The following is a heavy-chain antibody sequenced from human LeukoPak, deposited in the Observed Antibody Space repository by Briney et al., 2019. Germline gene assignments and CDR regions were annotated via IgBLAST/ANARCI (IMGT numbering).Heavy chain of an antibody. J-gene: IGHJ4*02. CDR1: GYTFTGYY. D-gene: IGHD3-3*01. CDR3: ARVEYDFCPCFDY. V-gene: IGHV1-2*02. Sequence: ASVKVSCKASGYTFTGYYMHWVRQAPGQGLEWMGWINPNSGGTNYAQKFQGRVTMTRDTSISTAYMELSRLRSDDTAVYYCARVEYDFCPCFDYWGQGTLVTVSS. CDR2: INPNSGGT.